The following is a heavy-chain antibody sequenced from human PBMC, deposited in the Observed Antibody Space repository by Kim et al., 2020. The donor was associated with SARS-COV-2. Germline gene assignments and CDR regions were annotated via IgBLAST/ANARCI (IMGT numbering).Heavy chain of an antibody. CDR1: GFAFGGYD. CDR2: IDTSGNA. J-gene: IGHJ6*02. Sequence: GGSLRLSCVASGFAFGGYDMHWVRQVPGRILEWVSGIDTSGNAYYAGSVKGRLITSRDNVKNSLFLQMNSLRAGDTCVYYCARDPNGLDVWGQGTTV. V-gene: IGHV3-13*04. CDR3: ARDPNGLDV.